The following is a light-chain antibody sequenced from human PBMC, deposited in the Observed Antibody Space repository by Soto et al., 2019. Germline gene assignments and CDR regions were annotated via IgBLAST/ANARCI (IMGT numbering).Light chain of an antibody. Sequence: QSVLTQPASVSGSPGQSITIPCTGTSSDVGGYNYVSWYQQHPGKATKLMIYDVSNQPSGVANRFSGSKSGNTASLTISGLQAEDEADYYCSSYTSSSTLVVFGGGTQLTVL. J-gene: IGLJ2*01. CDR2: DVS. V-gene: IGLV2-14*01. CDR1: SSDVGGYNY. CDR3: SSYTSSSTLVV.